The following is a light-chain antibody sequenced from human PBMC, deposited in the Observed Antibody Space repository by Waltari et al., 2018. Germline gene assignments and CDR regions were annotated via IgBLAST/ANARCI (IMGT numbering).Light chain of an antibody. Sequence: RASQNLDRWVARTQQKAGKAPKLLFYKASGLEGGVATRFIGSGSGTEFTLTISSLQPYDFATYVCQQYNSFSWTFGQGTKVDI. V-gene: IGKV1-5*03. J-gene: IGKJ1*01. CDR1: QNLDRW. CDR2: KAS. CDR3: QQYNSFSWT.